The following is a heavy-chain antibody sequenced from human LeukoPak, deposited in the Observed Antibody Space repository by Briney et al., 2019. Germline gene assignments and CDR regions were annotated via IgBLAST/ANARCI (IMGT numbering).Heavy chain of an antibody. V-gene: IGHV3-48*01. D-gene: IGHD3-22*01. Sequence: PGGSLRLSCAASGFIFGSYAMNWVRQAPGRELEWISYISGTAETRHYPDSVRGRFTISRDNAKNSLYLQMNSLRAEDTAVYYCARERFYSDSSGYYKSFDPWGQGTLVTVSS. CDR2: ISGTAETR. CDR1: GFIFGSYA. J-gene: IGHJ5*02. CDR3: ARERFYSDSSGYYKSFDP.